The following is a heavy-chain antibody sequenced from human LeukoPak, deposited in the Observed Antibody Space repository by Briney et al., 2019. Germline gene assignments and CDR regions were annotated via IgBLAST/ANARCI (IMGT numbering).Heavy chain of an antibody. CDR1: GGSFSGYY. CDR3: ASMGDSPWYNWFAP. D-gene: IGHD3-16*01. Sequence: SETLSLTCAVYGGSFSGYYWSWIRQPPGKGLEWIGEINHSGSTRYNSSVKSRVTISVDTSKNQLSLKLSSVTAADTAVYYCASMGDSPWYNWFAPWGQATL. V-gene: IGHV4-34*01. CDR2: INHSGST. J-gene: IGHJ5*02.